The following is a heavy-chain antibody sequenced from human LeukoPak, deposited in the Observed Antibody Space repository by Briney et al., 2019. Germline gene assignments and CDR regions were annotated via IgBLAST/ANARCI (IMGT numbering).Heavy chain of an antibody. D-gene: IGHD1-7*01. CDR1: GYTFTGYY. Sequence: ASVKVSCKASGYTFTGYYMHWVRQAPGQGLEWMGWINPNSGGTNYAQKFQGRVTMARDTSISTAYMELSRLRFDDTAVFYCARAHAIGYEGTTWASDYWGPGTLVTVSS. J-gene: IGHJ4*02. V-gene: IGHV1-2*02. CDR2: INPNSGGT. CDR3: ARAHAIGYEGTTWASDY.